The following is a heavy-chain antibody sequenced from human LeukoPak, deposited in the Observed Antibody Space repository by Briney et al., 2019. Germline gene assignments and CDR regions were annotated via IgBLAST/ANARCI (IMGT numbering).Heavy chain of an antibody. CDR1: GGSISSYY. D-gene: IGHD6-13*01. J-gene: IGHJ5*02. V-gene: IGHV4-59*01. CDR3: ARDASGIAAAGTRWFDP. CDR2: IYYSGST. Sequence: PSETLSLTCTVSGGSISSYYWSWIRQPPGKGLEWIGYIYYSGSTNYNPSLKSRVTISVDTSKNQFSLKLSSVTAADTAVYYCARDASGIAAAGTRWFDPWGQGTLVTVSS.